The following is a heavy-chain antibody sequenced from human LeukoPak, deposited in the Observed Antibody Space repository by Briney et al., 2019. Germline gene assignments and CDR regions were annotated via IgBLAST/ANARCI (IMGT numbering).Heavy chain of an antibody. CDR2: IYSGGST. CDR1: GFTVSRNY. D-gene: IGHD2-21*02. V-gene: IGHV3-53*01. Sequence: GGSLRLSCAASGFTVSRNYMSWVRQAPGQGLEWVSVIYSGGSTYYADSVKGRFTISRDNAKNSLYLQMSSLGAEDTAIYYCSRDRGGGDIYFDYWGQGTLVTVSS. J-gene: IGHJ4*02. CDR3: SRDRGGGDIYFDY.